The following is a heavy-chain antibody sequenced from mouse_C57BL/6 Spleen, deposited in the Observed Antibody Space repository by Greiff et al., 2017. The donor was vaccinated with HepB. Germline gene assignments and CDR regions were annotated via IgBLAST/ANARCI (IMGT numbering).Heavy chain of an antibody. D-gene: IGHD2-1*01. J-gene: IGHJ3*01. CDR1: GFSLSTFGMG. Sequence: QVTLKVSGPGILQPSQTLSLTCSFSGFSLSTFGMGVGWIRQPPGKGLEWLAHIWWDDDKYYNPALKSRLTISKDTSKNQVFLKIANVDTADTATYYCARIGNYESWFAYWGQGTLVTVSA. V-gene: IGHV8-8*01. CDR3: ARIGNYESWFAY. CDR2: IWWDDDK.